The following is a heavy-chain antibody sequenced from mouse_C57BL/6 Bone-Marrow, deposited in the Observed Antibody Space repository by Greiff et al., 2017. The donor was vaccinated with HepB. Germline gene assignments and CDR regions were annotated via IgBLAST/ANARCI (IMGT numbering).Heavy chain of an antibody. Sequence: EVKLMESGGDLVKPGGSLKLSCAASGFTFSTSGMSWVRQTPDKRLEWVAAINAGGTYTYYANSVRGRFTISRDTAKNTLFLLMSSLKSADSAIYYCARDRFDYYFDYWGQGTTLTVSS. CDR1: GFTFSTSG. J-gene: IGHJ2*01. V-gene: IGHV5-6*01. D-gene: IGHD2-14*01. CDR3: ARDRFDYYFDY. CDR2: INAGGTYT.